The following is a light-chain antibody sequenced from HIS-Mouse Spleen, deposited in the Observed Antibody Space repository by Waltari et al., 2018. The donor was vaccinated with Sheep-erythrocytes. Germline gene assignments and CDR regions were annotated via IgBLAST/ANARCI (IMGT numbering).Light chain of an antibody. Sequence: QSALTQPRSVSGSPGQSVTIPCTGTISDVGGYIYVSCYQQHPGKAPKLMIYDFSKRPSGVPDRFSGSKSGNTASLTISGLQAEDEADYYCCSYAGSYNHVFATGTKVTVL. CDR3: CSYAGSYNHV. CDR2: DFS. CDR1: ISDVGGYIY. V-gene: IGLV2-11*01. J-gene: IGLJ1*01.